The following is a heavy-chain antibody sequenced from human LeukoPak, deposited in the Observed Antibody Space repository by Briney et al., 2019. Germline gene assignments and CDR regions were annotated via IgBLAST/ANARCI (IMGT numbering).Heavy chain of an antibody. CDR1: GYTFTSYA. D-gene: IGHD3-22*01. Sequence: ASVKVSCKDPGYTFTSYAMNWVRQAPGQGLGWVGWINTNIGNPTYAQGFTGRFVFSLDTSVSTAYLQISSLKAEDTAVYYCATQGYYYDSSGYSSSPLTGWGQGTLVTVSS. V-gene: IGHV7-4-1*02. J-gene: IGHJ4*02. CDR2: INTNIGNP. CDR3: ATQGYYYDSSGYSSSPLTG.